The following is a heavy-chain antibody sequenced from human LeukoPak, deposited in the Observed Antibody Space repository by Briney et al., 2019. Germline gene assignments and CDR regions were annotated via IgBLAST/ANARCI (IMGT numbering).Heavy chain of an antibody. CDR3: ARGTGYSSGWYPFDY. D-gene: IGHD6-19*01. CDR2: IIPIFGTA. Sequence: ASVKVSCKASGGTFSSYAISWVRQAPGQGLEWMGGIIPIFGTANYAQKFQGRVTITTDVSTSTAYMELSSLRSEDTAVYYCARGTGYSSGWYPFDYWGQGTLVTVSS. CDR1: GGTFSSYA. J-gene: IGHJ4*02. V-gene: IGHV1-69*05.